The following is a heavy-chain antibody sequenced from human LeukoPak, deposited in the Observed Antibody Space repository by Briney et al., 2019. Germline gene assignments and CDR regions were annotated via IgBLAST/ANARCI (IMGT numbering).Heavy chain of an antibody. V-gene: IGHV3-74*01. D-gene: IGHD1-26*01. CDR1: GFTFSSSDR. CDR2: TRPDGVT. CDR3: TSLGSLRYRDY. Sequence: PGGSLRLSCAASGFTFSSSDRMYWVRQGPGKGLVWVSHTRPDGVTIYADSVKGRFTISRDIANNTVYLQMSGLRAEDTAVYYCTSLGSLRYRDYWGQGTLVTVSS. J-gene: IGHJ4*02.